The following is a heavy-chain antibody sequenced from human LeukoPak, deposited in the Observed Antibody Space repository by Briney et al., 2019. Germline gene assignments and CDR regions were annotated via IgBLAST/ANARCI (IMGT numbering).Heavy chain of an antibody. D-gene: IGHD5-18*01. CDR1: GFTFSSYS. V-gene: IGHV3-21*01. CDR2: ISSSSSYI. Sequence: GSLRLSCAASGFTFSSYSMNWVRQAPGKGLEWVSSISSSSSYIYYADSVKGRFTISRDNAKNSLYLQMNSLRAEDTAVYYCARDGGYSYGYPLDYWGQGTLVTVSS. J-gene: IGHJ4*02. CDR3: ARDGGYSYGYPLDY.